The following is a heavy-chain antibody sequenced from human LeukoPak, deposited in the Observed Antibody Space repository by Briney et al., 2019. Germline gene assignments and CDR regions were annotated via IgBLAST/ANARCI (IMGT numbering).Heavy chain of an antibody. CDR2: IYYSGST. D-gene: IGHD3-10*01. CDR1: GGSISSSSYN. Sequence: SETLSLTCTVSGGSISSSSYNWGWIRQPPGKGLEWIGSIYYSGSTYYNPSLKSRVTISVDTSKNQFSLKLSSVPAADTAVYYCARRGAMVRGVIRGYFDYWGQGTLVTVSS. V-gene: IGHV4-39*01. J-gene: IGHJ4*02. CDR3: ARRGAMVRGVIRGYFDY.